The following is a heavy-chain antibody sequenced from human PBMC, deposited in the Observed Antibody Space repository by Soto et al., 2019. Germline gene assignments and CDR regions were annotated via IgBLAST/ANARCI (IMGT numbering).Heavy chain of an antibody. CDR2: VYYSGST. J-gene: IGHJ5*02. Sequence: SETLSLTCTFSGGSVISDSYYWSWIRQPPGKGLEWIGYVYYSGSTKYNPSLKSRVSISIDTSKNQLSLKLSSVTAADTAIYYCARDSHSPWNSVRGWFDPWGQGALVTVSS. V-gene: IGHV4-61*01. CDR1: GGSVISDSYY. D-gene: IGHD1-7*01. CDR3: ARDSHSPWNSVRGWFDP.